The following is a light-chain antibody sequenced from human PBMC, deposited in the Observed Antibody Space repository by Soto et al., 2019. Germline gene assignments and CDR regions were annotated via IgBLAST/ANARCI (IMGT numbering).Light chain of an antibody. CDR1: SSNIGRDT. CDR3: AAWDGSLSGYV. Sequence: QSVLTQPPSASGTPGQRVTISCSGSSSNIGRDTVNWYQQLPGTAPKLLIYSTNQRPSGVPDRFSGSKSGTSASLAISGLQSEDEADYYCAAWDGSLSGYVFGNGTKVTAL. V-gene: IGLV1-44*01. CDR2: STN. J-gene: IGLJ1*01.